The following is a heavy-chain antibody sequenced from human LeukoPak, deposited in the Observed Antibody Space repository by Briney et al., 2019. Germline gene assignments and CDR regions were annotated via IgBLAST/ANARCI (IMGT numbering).Heavy chain of an antibody. J-gene: IGHJ4*02. CDR3: AKDWDGSGSYYSSFDY. Sequence: QPGGSLRLSCAASGFTFSSYGMHWVRQAPGKGLEWVAVISYDGSNKYYADSVKGRFTISRDNSKNTLYLQMNSLRAEDTAVFYCAKDWDGSGSYYSSFDYWGQGTLVTVSS. CDR2: ISYDGSNK. V-gene: IGHV3-30*18. CDR1: GFTFSSYG. D-gene: IGHD3-10*01.